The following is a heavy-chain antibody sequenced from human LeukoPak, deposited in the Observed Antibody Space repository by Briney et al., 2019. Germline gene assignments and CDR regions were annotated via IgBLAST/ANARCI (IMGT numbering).Heavy chain of an antibody. Sequence: SGGSLRLSCTGSGFTFVGYAMSWVRQAPGKGLEWVGFIRSKAYGATTEYAASVKGRFIISRDDSKSIAYLQMNSLKIEDTAVYYCIREGTNDYWGQGTLVIVSS. D-gene: IGHD1-1*01. CDR1: GFTFVGYA. CDR2: IRSKAYGATT. V-gene: IGHV3-49*04. CDR3: IREGTNDY. J-gene: IGHJ4*02.